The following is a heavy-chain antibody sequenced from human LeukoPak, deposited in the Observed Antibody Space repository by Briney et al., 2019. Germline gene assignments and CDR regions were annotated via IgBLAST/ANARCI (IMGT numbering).Heavy chain of an antibody. V-gene: IGHV3-7*01. CDR1: GFTFNSHW. CDR3: ARDEGFAFAESGY. D-gene: IGHD3-16*01. J-gene: IGHJ4*02. Sequence: PGGSLRLSCATSGFTFNSHWMTWVRQAPGRGLEWVANINEDGSEKYYVDSVKGRFTISRDNAKKSLSLQMNSLRAGDTAVYYCARDEGFAFAESGYWGQGTLVTVSS. CDR2: INEDGSEK.